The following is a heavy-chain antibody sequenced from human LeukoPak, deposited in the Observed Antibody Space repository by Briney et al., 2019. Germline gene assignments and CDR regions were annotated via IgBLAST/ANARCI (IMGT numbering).Heavy chain of an antibody. CDR3: AKDPLWFGEFPGYYFDY. Sequence: GGSLRLSCAASGFTFSSYGMHWVRQAPGKGLEWVAFIRYDGSNKYYADSVKGRFTISRDNSKNTLYLQMNSLRAEDTAVYYCAKDPLWFGEFPGYYFDYWGQGTLVTVSS. J-gene: IGHJ4*02. D-gene: IGHD3-10*01. CDR1: GFTFSSYG. CDR2: IRYDGSNK. V-gene: IGHV3-30*02.